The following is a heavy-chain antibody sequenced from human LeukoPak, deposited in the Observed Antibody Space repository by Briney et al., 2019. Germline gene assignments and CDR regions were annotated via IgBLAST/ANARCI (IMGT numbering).Heavy chain of an antibody. V-gene: IGHV4-4*02. D-gene: IGHD1-26*01. CDR1: SASISSRFW. J-gene: IGHJ3*02. CDR2: VHNSGYT. Sequence: SGTLSLTCAVSSASISSRFWWSWVRQPPGKGLEWIGQVHNSGYTKYNPSLKSRVTISVDTSKNQFSLKLSSVTAADTAVYYCARASGGGKYSPWNAFDIWGQGTMVTVSS. CDR3: ARASGGGKYSPWNAFDI.